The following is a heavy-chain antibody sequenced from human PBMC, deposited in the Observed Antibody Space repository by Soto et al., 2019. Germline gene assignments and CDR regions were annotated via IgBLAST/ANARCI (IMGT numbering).Heavy chain of an antibody. Sequence: QVQLQESGPGLVKPSQTLSLTCTVSGGSISSGDYYWSWIRQPPGKGLEWIGYIYYSGSTYYNPSLKSRVPKSVEPSKNQFSLTLSSVTAADTAVYYCARAPGSIAPQGHYYYYGMAAGGQGPTVTVSS. CDR2: IYYSGST. CDR3: ARAPGSIAPQGHYYYYGMAA. CDR1: GGSISSGDYY. J-gene: IGHJ6*02. V-gene: IGHV4-30-4*01. D-gene: IGHD6-6*01.